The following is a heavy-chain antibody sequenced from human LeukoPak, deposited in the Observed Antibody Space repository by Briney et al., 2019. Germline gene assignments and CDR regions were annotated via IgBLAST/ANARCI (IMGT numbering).Heavy chain of an antibody. D-gene: IGHD2-8*01. Sequence: EASVKVSCKASGYTFTSYGISWVRQAPGQGLEWMGWINPNSGGTNYAQKFQGRVTMTRDTSISTAYMELSRLRSDDTAVYYCARDPYCTNGVCSWFDPWGQGTLVTVSS. CDR1: GYTFTSYG. J-gene: IGHJ5*02. V-gene: IGHV1-2*02. CDR3: ARDPYCTNGVCSWFDP. CDR2: INPNSGGT.